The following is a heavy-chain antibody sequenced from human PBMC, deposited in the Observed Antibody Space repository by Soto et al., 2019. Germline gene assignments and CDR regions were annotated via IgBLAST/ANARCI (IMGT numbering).Heavy chain of an antibody. V-gene: IGHV4-59*01. J-gene: IGHJ6*02. Sequence: XETPSLTCNVSGGPLSDCYLSWIRQSPGKRLEWIGYLYYTGSTNYNPALKSRVTISLDTSKNQFSRKVRSVTAADTAVYYCARGGGYDFRSSQAPPIDVWGQGTTVTVSS. CDR2: LYYTGST. CDR3: ARGGGYDFRSSQAPPIDV. D-gene: IGHD3-3*01. CDR1: GGPLSDCY.